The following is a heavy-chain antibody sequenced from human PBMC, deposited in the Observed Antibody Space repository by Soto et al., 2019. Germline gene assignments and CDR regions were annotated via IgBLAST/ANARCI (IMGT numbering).Heavy chain of an antibody. V-gene: IGHV4-34*01. J-gene: IGHJ6*02. CDR1: GGSFSGYY. CDR2: INHSGST. D-gene: IGHD6-6*01. Sequence: SETLSLTCAVYGGSFSGYYWSWIRQPPGKGLEWIGEINHSGSTNYNPSLKSRVTISVGTSKNQFSLKLSSVTAADTAVYYCARLSIAARAGDYYYYYGMDVWGQGTTVTVSS. CDR3: ARLSIAARAGDYYYYYGMDV.